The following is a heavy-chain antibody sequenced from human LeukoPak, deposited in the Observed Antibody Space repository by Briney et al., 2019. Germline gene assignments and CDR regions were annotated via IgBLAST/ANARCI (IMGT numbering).Heavy chain of an antibody. CDR3: ARHDPGIVATINWFDP. V-gene: IGHV4-59*08. CDR2: IYYSGST. Sequence: SETLSLTCTVSGGSISSYSWSWIRQPPGKGLEWIGYIYYSGSTNYNPSLKSRVTISVDTSKNQFSLKLSSVTAADTAVYYCARHDPGIVATINWFDPWGQGTLVTVSS. D-gene: IGHD5-12*01. J-gene: IGHJ5*02. CDR1: GGSISSYS.